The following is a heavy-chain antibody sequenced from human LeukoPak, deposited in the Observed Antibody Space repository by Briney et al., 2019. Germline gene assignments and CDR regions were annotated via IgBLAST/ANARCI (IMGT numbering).Heavy chain of an antibody. D-gene: IGHD3-10*01. CDR1: GFTFTSHG. CDR2: IWYDGSKE. J-gene: IGHJ4*01. Sequence: GRSLRLSCAASGFTFTSHGMHWVRQAPGKGLEWVAVIWYDGSKEYCADSVKGRFTISRDNSKSTLYLQMNSLRAEDTAVYYCARDLTRRITVIRGVDYWGHGTLVTVSS. CDR3: ARDLTRRITVIRGVDY. V-gene: IGHV3-33*01.